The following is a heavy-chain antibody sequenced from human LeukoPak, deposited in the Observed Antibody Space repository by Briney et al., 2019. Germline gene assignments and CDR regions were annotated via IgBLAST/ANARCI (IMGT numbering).Heavy chain of an antibody. Sequence: KPSETLSLTCTVSGGSISSSSYYWGWIRQPPGKGLEWIGSIYYSGSAYYNPSLKSRVTISVDTSKNQFSLKLSSVTAADTAVYYCARYGSGPDPYNWFDPWGQGTLVTVSS. J-gene: IGHJ5*02. V-gene: IGHV4-39*07. D-gene: IGHD3-10*01. CDR2: IYYSGSA. CDR1: GGSISSSSYY. CDR3: ARYGSGPDPYNWFDP.